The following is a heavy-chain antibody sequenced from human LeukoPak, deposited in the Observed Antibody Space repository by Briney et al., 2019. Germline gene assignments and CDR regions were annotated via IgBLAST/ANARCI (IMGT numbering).Heavy chain of an antibody. CDR3: ARGAPIVVVPAALTYLDY. J-gene: IGHJ4*01. CDR1: GDSMTDYY. CDR2: IYSSGST. Sequence: PSETLSPTCTVSGDSMTDYYWNWIRQPPGKGLEYIGYIYSSGSTNYNPSLKGRVTMSVDTSKNHFSLKLISVTAADTAVYYCARGAPIVVVPAALTYLDYWGQGTLVTVSS. D-gene: IGHD2-2*01. V-gene: IGHV4-59*01.